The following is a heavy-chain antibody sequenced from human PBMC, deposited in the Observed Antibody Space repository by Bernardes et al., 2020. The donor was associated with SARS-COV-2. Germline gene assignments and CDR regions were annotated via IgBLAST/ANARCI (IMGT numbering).Heavy chain of an antibody. J-gene: IGHJ6*02. CDR1: GGSISSGDYY. V-gene: IGHV4-30-4*01. D-gene: IGHD3-3*01. CDR3: ARDALGSITIFGVVTRHGMGV. Sequence: SETLSLTCTVSGGSISSGDYYWSWIRQPPGKGLEWIGYIYYSGSTYYNPSLKSRVTISVDTSKNQFSLKLSSVTAADTAVYYCARDALGSITIFGVVTRHGMGVWGQGTTVTVSS. CDR2: IYYSGST.